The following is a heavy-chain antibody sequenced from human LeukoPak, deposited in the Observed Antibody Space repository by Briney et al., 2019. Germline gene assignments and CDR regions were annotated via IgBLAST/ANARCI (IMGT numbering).Heavy chain of an antibody. CDR3: VKETSSGYSYSWFDL. V-gene: IGHV3-64D*06. CDR2: ISSSGAST. CDR1: GFTFSSYA. D-gene: IGHD3-22*01. J-gene: IGHJ5*02. Sequence: GGSLRLSCSASGFTFSSYAMHWVRQAPGKGLEYVSAISSSGASTYYADSVKGRFTISRDNSKNTLYLQMSSLRAEDTAVYYCVKETSSGYSYSWFDLWGQGTLVTVSS.